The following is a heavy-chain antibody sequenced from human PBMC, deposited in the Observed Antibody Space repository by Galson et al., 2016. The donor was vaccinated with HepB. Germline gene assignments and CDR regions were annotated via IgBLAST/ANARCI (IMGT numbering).Heavy chain of an antibody. D-gene: IGHD3-10*01. Sequence: SETLSLTCTVSGVSINNYSWSWIRQSPGKELEWIGYVYYTGSTKYNPALETRADISLDTYKSQVTLRLTSVTAADTAVYYCAPYVRGNAYYLPHWGQGALVTVSS. J-gene: IGHJ1*01. CDR1: GVSINNYS. CDR2: VYYTGST. V-gene: IGHV4-59*12. CDR3: APYVRGNAYYLPH.